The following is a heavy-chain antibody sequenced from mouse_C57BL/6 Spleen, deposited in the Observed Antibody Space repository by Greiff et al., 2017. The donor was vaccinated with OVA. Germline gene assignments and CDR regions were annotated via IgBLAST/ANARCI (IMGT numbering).Heavy chain of an antibody. CDR2: IYPGSGST. CDR1: GYTFTSYW. J-gene: IGHJ1*03. CDR3: ARSGVTTVVATDFDV. D-gene: IGHD1-1*01. Sequence: VQLQQPGAELVKPGASVKMSCKASGYTFTSYWITWVKQRPGQGLEWIGDIYPGSGSTNYNEKFKSKATLTVDTSSSTAYMQLSSLTSEDSAVYYGARSGVTTVVATDFDVWGTGTTVTVSS. V-gene: IGHV1-55*01.